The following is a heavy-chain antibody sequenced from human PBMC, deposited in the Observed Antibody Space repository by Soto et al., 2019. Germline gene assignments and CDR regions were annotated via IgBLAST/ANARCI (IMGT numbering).Heavy chain of an antibody. V-gene: IGHV3-7*05. CDR1: GFTFRTYW. Sequence: EVQLVESGGGLVQPGGSLRLSCGASGFTFRTYWLSWVRQVPGKGLEWVANINQDGSEKNYVDSVKGRFTISRDNAKNSLHLQMSSLRAEDTALYSCARDGSTSWYRYDYHGMDVWGQGNTVTVSS. D-gene: IGHD6-13*01. CDR2: INQDGSEK. CDR3: ARDGSTSWYRYDYHGMDV. J-gene: IGHJ6*01.